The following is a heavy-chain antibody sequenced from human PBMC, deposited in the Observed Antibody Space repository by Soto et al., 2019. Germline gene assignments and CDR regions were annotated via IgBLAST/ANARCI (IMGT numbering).Heavy chain of an antibody. CDR3: ARVSAAGTRWFDS. D-gene: IGHD6-13*01. V-gene: IGHV4-31*03. CDR1: GASISSGGFY. Sequence: QVQLQESGPGLVQPSQTLSLTCTVSGASISSGGFYRSWIRQFPGKGLEWIGYIDYRGRTFYNPSLKSRATISRDTSKSQFSLNVNSVTAADTAVFYCARVSAAGTRWFDSWGQGTLVTVSS. CDR2: IDYRGRT. J-gene: IGHJ5*01.